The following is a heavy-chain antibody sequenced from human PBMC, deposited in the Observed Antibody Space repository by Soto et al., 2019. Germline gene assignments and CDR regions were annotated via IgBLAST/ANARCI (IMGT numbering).Heavy chain of an antibody. CDR1: VYSFTSYW. Sequence: GESLKISCKGSVYSFTSYWIGWVRQMPGKGLEWMGIIYPGDSDTRYSPSFQGQVTISADKSISTAYLQWSSLKASDTAMYYCARRVSDSSGPYNWFDPWGQGTLVTVSS. CDR2: IYPGDSDT. J-gene: IGHJ5*02. CDR3: ARRVSDSSGPYNWFDP. D-gene: IGHD3-22*01. V-gene: IGHV5-51*01.